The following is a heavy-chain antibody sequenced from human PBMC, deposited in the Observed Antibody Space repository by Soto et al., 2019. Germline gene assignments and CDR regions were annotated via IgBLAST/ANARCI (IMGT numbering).Heavy chain of an antibody. Sequence: EVQLVETGGGLIQPGGSLRLSCAASGFAVSSNYMSWVRQAPGKGLEWVSVIYSDGSTYYADSVKGRFTISRDNSKNTLYLQMNSLRAEDTAVYYCAGVGRQQVDGWFDPWGQGPLVTVSS. CDR1: GFAVSSNY. D-gene: IGHD3-10*01. J-gene: IGHJ5*02. CDR2: IYSDGST. V-gene: IGHV3-53*02. CDR3: AGVGRQQVDGWFDP.